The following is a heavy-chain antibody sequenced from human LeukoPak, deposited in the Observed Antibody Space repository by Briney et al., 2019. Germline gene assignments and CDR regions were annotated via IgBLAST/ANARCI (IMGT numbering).Heavy chain of an antibody. CDR3: AIQTSVTTGSRYFDL. CDR2: MNPNSGNT. V-gene: IGHV1-8*03. CDR1: GYTFTSYD. Sequence: ASVTVSFKASGYTFTSYDINWVRQAPGQGVGWMGWMNPNSGNTGYAQKFQGRVTISRNTSITTSYMELSSLRSDDTAVYYCAIQTSVTTGSRYFDLWGRGTLVTVSS. D-gene: IGHD4-17*01. J-gene: IGHJ2*01.